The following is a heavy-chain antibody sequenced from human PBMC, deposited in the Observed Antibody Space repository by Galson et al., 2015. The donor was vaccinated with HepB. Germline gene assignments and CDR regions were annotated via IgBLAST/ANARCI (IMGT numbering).Heavy chain of an antibody. CDR3: ARSPGYSSGWVDY. J-gene: IGHJ4*02. CDR2: ISSSSSYI. CDR1: GFTFSSYS. V-gene: IGHV3-21*01. Sequence: SLRLSCAASGFTFSSYSMNWVRQAPGKGLEWVSSISSSSSYIYYADSVKGRFTISRDNAKNSLYLQMNSLRAEDTAVYYYARSPGYSSGWVDYWGQGTLVTVSS. D-gene: IGHD6-19*01.